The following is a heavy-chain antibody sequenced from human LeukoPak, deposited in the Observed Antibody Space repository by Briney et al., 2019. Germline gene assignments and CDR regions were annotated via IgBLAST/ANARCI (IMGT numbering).Heavy chain of an antibody. CDR3: ARGKHKPPYYYYYMDV. CDR1: GGSFGGYY. CDR2: INHSGST. Sequence: SETLSLTCAVYGGSFGGYYWSWIRQPPGKGLEWIGEINHSGSTNYNPSLKSRVTISVDTSKNQFSLKLSSVTAADTAVYYCARGKHKPPYYYYYMDVWGKGTTVTVSS. J-gene: IGHJ6*03. V-gene: IGHV4-34*01.